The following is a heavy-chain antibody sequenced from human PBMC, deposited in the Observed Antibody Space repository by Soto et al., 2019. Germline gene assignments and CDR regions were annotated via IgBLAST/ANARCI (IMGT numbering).Heavy chain of an antibody. CDR1: RYPFSDNQ. CDR3: ARKHSLDYIRWGLDP. CDR2: INPKSDDT. D-gene: IGHD4-4*01. Sequence: ASVKVSCKASRYPFSDNQIHWLRRAPGQGLEWMGRINPKSDDTNYAQKFQGRVTMTRDTSIDTAYLELTGLTSDDTAAYYCARKHSLDYIRWGLDPWGQGTLVTSPQ. V-gene: IGHV1-2*02. J-gene: IGHJ5*02.